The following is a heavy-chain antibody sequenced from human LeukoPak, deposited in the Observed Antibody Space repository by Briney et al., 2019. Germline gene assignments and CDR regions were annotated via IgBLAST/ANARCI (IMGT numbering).Heavy chain of an antibody. Sequence: SVKVSCKASGGTFSSYAISWVRQAPGQGLEWTGRIIPILGIANYAQKFQGRVTITADKSTSTAYMELSSLRSEDTAVYYCAREGTMVRGEDYGMDVWGQGTTVTVSS. D-gene: IGHD3-10*01. CDR1: GGTFSSYA. V-gene: IGHV1-69*04. J-gene: IGHJ6*02. CDR2: IIPILGIA. CDR3: AREGTMVRGEDYGMDV.